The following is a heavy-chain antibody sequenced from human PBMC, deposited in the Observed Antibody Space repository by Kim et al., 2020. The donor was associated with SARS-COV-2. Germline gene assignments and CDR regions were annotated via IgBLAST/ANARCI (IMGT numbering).Heavy chain of an antibody. V-gene: IGHV3-9*01. D-gene: IGHD6-25*01. CDR3: AKARLTDSNWFDP. Sequence: GGSLRLSCVASGFSFDDSAMHWVRQAPGKGLEWVSGINYNSGKIGYADSVKGRFTISRDNAKNSLYLQMNSLRDEDTALYYCAKARLTDSNWFDPWGQGTRV. CDR2: INYNSGKI. J-gene: IGHJ5*02. CDR1: GFSFDDSA.